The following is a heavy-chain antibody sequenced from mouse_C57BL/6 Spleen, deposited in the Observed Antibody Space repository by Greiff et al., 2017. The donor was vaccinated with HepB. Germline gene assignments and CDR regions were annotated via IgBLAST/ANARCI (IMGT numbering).Heavy chain of an antibody. Sequence: VQLQQPGAELVKPGASVKMSCKASGYTFTSYWITWVKQRPGQGLEWIGDIYPGSGSTNYNEKFKSKATLTVDTSSSTAYMQLSSLTSEDSAVHYCARGFYYYGSSYGYYFDYWGQGTTLTVSS. V-gene: IGHV1-55*01. CDR1: GYTFTSYW. CDR3: ARGFYYYGSSYGYYFDY. J-gene: IGHJ2*01. CDR2: IYPGSGST. D-gene: IGHD1-1*01.